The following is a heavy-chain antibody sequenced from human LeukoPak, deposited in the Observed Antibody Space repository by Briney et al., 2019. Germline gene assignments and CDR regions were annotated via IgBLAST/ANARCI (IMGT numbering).Heavy chain of an antibody. J-gene: IGHJ6*02. CDR1: GGSISSSSYY. D-gene: IGHD1/OR15-1a*01. CDR2: IYYSGST. Sequence: SETLSLTCTVSGGSISSSSYYWGWIRQPPGKGLEWIGSIYYSGSTYYNPSLKSRVTISVDTSKNQFSLELSSVTAADTAVYYCESEQQYYYYGMDVWGQGTTVTVSS. V-gene: IGHV4-39*01. CDR3: ESEQQYYYYGMDV.